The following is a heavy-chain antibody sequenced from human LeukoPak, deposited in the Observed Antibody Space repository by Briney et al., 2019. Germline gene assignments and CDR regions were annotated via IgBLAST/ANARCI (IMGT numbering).Heavy chain of an antibody. D-gene: IGHD4-17*01. CDR2: ISSSSSYI. CDR3: ARAEPPTEYYYGDNSPSYYYYMDV. CDR1: GFTFSSYS. J-gene: IGHJ6*03. V-gene: IGHV3-21*01. Sequence: GGSLRLSCAAPGFTFSSYSMNWVRQAPGKGLEWVSSISSSSSYIYYAGSVKGRFTISRDNAKNSLYLQMNSLRAEDTAVYYCARAEPPTEYYYGDNSPSYYYYMDVWGKGTTVTISS.